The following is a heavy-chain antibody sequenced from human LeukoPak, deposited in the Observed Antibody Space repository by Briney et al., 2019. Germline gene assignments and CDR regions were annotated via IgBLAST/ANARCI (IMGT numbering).Heavy chain of an antibody. D-gene: IGHD6-19*01. CDR1: GVSFSTTW. Sequence: HPGGSLRLSGAASGVSFSTTWMHWVRQAPGKGLMWVSHVSSDGSRTYADSVKGRFTISRDNSKNTLYLQMNSLRAEDTAVYYCAKGMSSGWYVAFDIWGQGTMVTVSS. CDR2: VSSDGSRT. CDR3: AKGMSSGWYVAFDI. J-gene: IGHJ3*02. V-gene: IGHV3-74*01.